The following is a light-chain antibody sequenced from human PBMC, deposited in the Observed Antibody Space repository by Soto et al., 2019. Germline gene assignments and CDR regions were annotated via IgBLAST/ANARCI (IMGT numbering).Light chain of an antibody. CDR2: GAS. CDR1: QSVSSSY. V-gene: IGKV3-20*01. CDR3: QQYCSSPRT. J-gene: IGKJ2*01. Sequence: EIVLTQSPGTLSLSPGERATLSCRASQSVSSSYLVWYQQKPGQAPRLLIYGASSRATGIPDRFSGSGSGTDFTLTITRLEAEDFAVYYCQQYCSSPRTFGQGTKLEIK.